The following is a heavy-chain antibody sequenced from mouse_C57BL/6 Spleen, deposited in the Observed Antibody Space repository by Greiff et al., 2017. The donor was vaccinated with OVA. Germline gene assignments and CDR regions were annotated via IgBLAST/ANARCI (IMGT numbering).Heavy chain of an antibody. CDR1: GYTFTDYN. CDR2: INPNNGGT. V-gene: IGHV1-22*01. Sequence: EVKLQESGPELVKPGASVKMSCKASGYTFTDYNMHWVKQSHGKSLEWIGYINPNNGGTSYNQKFKGKATLTVNKSSSTAYMELRSLTSEDSAVYYCARKVRGFDYWGQGTTLTVSS. D-gene: IGHD2-14*01. CDR3: ARKVRGFDY. J-gene: IGHJ2*01.